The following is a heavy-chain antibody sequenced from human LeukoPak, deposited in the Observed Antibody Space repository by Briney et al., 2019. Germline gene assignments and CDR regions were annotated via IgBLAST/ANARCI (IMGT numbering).Heavy chain of an antibody. CDR1: GYTFTDYY. CDR2: INPNSGGT. CDR3: ARGPAAIPVRFDP. Sequence: ASVKVSCKASGYTFTDYYMHWVQQAPGQGLEWMGWINPNSGGTNYAQKFQGRVTMTRDTSISTAYMELSRLRSDDTAVYYCARGPAAIPVRFDPWGQGALVTVSS. V-gene: IGHV1-2*02. J-gene: IGHJ5*02. D-gene: IGHD2-2*01.